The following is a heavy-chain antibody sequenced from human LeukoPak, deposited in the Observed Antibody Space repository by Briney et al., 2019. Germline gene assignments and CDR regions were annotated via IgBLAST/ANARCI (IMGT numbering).Heavy chain of an antibody. J-gene: IGHJ6*04. V-gene: IGHV4-59*12. Sequence: PSETLSLTCTVSGGSISSYYWSWIRQPPGKGLEWIGYIYHSGSTYYNPSLKSRVTISVDRSKNQFSLKLSSVTAADTAVYYCATETTSPYYGMDVWGKGTTVTVSS. D-gene: IGHD1-14*01. CDR1: GGSISSYY. CDR3: ATETTSPYYGMDV. CDR2: IYHSGST.